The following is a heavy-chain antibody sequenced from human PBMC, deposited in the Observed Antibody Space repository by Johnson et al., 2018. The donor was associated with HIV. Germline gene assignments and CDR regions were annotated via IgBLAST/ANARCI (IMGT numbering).Heavy chain of an antibody. CDR1: GFTFSSYW. D-gene: IGHD6-13*01. CDR2: IKQDGSEK. J-gene: IGHJ3*02. CDR3: AKHSSSWYDDAFDI. Sequence: VQLVESGGGLVQPGGSLRLSCAASGFTFSSYWMSWVRQAPGKGLEWVANIKQDGSEKYYVDSVKGRFTISRDNSNNTLFLQMNSLSAEDTAVYYCAKHSSSWYDDAFDIWGQGTMVTVSS. V-gene: IGHV3-7*03.